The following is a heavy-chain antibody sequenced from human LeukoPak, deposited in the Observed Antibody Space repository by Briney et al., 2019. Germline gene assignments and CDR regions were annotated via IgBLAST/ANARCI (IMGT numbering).Heavy chain of an antibody. J-gene: IGHJ4*02. V-gene: IGHV4-38-2*02. CDR1: GYSISSGYY. D-gene: IGHD7-27*01. CDR2: IYHSGST. CDR3: AREFSGAPGY. Sequence: SETLSLTCTVSGYSISSGYYWGWIRQPPGKGLEWIGSIYHSGSTYYNPSLKSRVTISVDTSKNQFSLKLSSVTAADTAVYYCAREFSGAPGYWGQGTLVTVSS.